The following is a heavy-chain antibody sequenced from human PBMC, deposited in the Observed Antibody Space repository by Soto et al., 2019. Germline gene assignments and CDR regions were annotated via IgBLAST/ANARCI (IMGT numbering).Heavy chain of an antibody. Sequence: EAQLVESGGGLIQPGGSLRLSCAASGFTVSDNYITWVRQAPGKGLEWVSLLYSGGRIYYADSVMGRFTISRDTSKNTLYLQMNSLRTEDTAVYYCAKSDPGYAYGLNVLGQGTTVTVSS. V-gene: IGHV3-53*01. CDR2: LYSGGRI. CDR3: AKSDPGYAYGLNV. J-gene: IGHJ6*02. CDR1: GFTVSDNY. D-gene: IGHD5-18*01.